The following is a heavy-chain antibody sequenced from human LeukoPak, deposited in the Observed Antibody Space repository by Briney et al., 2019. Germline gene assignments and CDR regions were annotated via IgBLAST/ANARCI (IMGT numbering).Heavy chain of an antibody. CDR2: INPNSGDT. CDR1: GYTFTGYH. J-gene: IGHJ4*02. D-gene: IGHD2-2*01. Sequence: ASVKVSCKASGYTFTGYHMHWVRQAPGQGLEWMGRINPNSGDTNYAQKFQGRVTMTRDTFISTAYMELSRLRSDDTAVYYCARDYCSSTSCLFDYWGQGTLVTVSS. CDR3: ARDYCSSTSCLFDY. V-gene: IGHV1-2*06.